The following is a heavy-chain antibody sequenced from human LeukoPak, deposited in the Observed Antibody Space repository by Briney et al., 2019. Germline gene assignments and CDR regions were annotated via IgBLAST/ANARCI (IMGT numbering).Heavy chain of an antibody. Sequence: GASVKVSCKASGYTFTGYYIYWVRQAPGQGLEWMGRIHPNSGDTNYAQKFQGRVTMTRDTSISTAYMELSRLRSDDTAVYYCARVNSPDDYDSSGYYYFDYWGQGTLVSVSS. J-gene: IGHJ4*02. V-gene: IGHV1-2*02. CDR2: IHPNSGDT. CDR3: ARVNSPDDYDSSGYYYFDY. CDR1: GYTFTGYY. D-gene: IGHD3-22*01.